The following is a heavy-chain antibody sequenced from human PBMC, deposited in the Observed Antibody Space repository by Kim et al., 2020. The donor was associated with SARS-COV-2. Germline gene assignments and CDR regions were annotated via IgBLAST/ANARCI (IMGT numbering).Heavy chain of an antibody. Sequence: RNGSSIQYADSVNGRFTISRDNAKKSLSLQMNSLTPEDTAVYYCVREPNYWGQGTLVTVSS. CDR2: RNGSSI. CDR3: VREPNY. V-gene: IGHV3-11*01. J-gene: IGHJ4*02.